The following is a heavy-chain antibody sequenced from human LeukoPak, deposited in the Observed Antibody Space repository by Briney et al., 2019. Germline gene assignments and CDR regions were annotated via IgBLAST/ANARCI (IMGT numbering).Heavy chain of an antibody. Sequence: GGSLRLSCTASGFTFSTYWMHWVRQAPGKGLVWVSRITTDGSSTSYAGSVKGRFTISRDNAKNTLYLQMSSLRVEDTAVYYCARAGYFDFWSGYAKDYYYYMDVWGKGTTVTVSS. CDR2: ITTDGSST. V-gene: IGHV3-74*01. J-gene: IGHJ6*03. CDR3: ARAGYFDFWSGYAKDYYYYMDV. CDR1: GFTFSTYW. D-gene: IGHD3-3*01.